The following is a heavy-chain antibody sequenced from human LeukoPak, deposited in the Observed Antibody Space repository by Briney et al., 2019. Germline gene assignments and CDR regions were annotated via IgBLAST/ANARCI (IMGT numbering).Heavy chain of an antibody. J-gene: IGHJ4*02. V-gene: IGHV4-34*01. CDR3: ARHAKLVMGGWYKDY. CDR1: GGSFSGYY. D-gene: IGHD6-19*01. Sequence: PSETLSLTCAVYGGSFSGYYWSWIRQPPGKGLEWIGEINHSGSTNYNPSLKSRVTISVDTSKNQFSLKLSSVTAADTAMYYCARHAKLVMGGWYKDYWGQGTLVTVSS. CDR2: INHSGST.